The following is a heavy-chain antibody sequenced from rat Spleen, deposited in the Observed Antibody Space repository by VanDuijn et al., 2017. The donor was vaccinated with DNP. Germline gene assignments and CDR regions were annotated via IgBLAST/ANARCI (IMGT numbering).Heavy chain of an antibody. Sequence: EVQLVESGGGLVQPGRSMKLSCGASGLTFSNADMAWVRQAPTRGLEWVASISSSGYNTYYRDSVKGRFTISRDNAKSTLYLQMDSLRSEDTATYYCARLQYAMDAWGQGTSVTVSS. V-gene: IGHV5-25*01. CDR3: ARLQYAMDA. CDR1: GLTFSNAD. D-gene: IGHD1-1*01. CDR2: ISSSGYNT. J-gene: IGHJ4*01.